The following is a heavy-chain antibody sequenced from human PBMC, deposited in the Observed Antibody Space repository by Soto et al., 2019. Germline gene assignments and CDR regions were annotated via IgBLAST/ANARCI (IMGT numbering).Heavy chain of an antibody. CDR2: IIPIFGTA. J-gene: IGHJ4*02. V-gene: IGHV1-69*13. CDR3: ARNTPYDRIAAAQFDY. CDR1: GGTFSSYA. D-gene: IGHD6-13*01. Sequence: SVKVSCKASGGTFSSYAISWVRQAPGQGLEWMGGIIPIFGTANYAQKFQGRVTITADESTSTAYMELSSLRSEDTAVYYCARNTPYDRIAAAQFDYWGQGTLVTAAS.